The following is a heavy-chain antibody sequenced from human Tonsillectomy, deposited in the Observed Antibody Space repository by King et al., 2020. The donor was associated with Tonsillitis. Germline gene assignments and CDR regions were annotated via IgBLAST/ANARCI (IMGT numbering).Heavy chain of an antibody. D-gene: IGHD3-10*01. V-gene: IGHV5-51*01. J-gene: IGHJ4*02. CDR3: ARHTSGVPSPFDF. Sequence: VQLVESGAEVKKPGESLKISCKGSGYNFTTYWIGWVRQMPGKGLEWMGIIYPDDSDTRYSPSFQGQVTISADKSISTAYLQWSSLKASDTAMYFCARHTSGVPSPFDFWGQGTLVTVSS. CDR1: GYNFTTYW. CDR2: IYPDDSDT.